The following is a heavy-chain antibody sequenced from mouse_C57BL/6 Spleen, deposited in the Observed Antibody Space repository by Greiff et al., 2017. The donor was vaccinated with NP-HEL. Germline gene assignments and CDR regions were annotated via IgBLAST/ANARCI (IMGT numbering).Heavy chain of an antibody. J-gene: IGHJ4*01. D-gene: IGHD2-5*01. CDR1: EYEFPSHD. CDR2: INSDGGST. CDR3: ARGDSNYLLYAMDY. V-gene: IGHV5-2*01. Sequence: EVKLVESGGGLVQPGESLKLSCESNEYEFPSHDMSWVRKTPEKRLELVAAINSDGGSTYYPDTMERRFIISRDNTKKTLYLQMSSLRSEDTALYYCARGDSNYLLYAMDYWGQGTSVTVSS.